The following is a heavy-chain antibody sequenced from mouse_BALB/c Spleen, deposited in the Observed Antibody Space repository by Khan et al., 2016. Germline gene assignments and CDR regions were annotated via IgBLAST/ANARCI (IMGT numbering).Heavy chain of an antibody. D-gene: IGHD2-1*01. J-gene: IGHJ4*01. CDR3: VREGNYGNYYAMDY. CDR1: GFTFNTYA. CDR2: IRSKSNNYAT. Sequence: EVQLVESGGGLVQPKGSLKLSCAASGFTFNTYAMHWVCQAPGKGLEWVARIRSKSNNYATYYADSVKDRFTISRDDSQSMLYLQMNNLKTEDTAMYYCVREGNYGNYYAMDYLCQGTSVTVSS. V-gene: IGHV10-3*03.